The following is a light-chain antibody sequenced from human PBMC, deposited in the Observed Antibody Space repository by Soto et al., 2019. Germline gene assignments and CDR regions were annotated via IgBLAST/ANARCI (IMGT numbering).Light chain of an antibody. Sequence: DIQMTQSPYSLSASVGDSVTITCRASQNIRTYLNWYQQKPGRAPKLLIHSASALPSGVPSRFSGSGSGTEFTLTMSGLQPEDFATYSCQQGHSTPYTFGQGTKVEIK. CDR3: QQGHSTPYT. J-gene: IGKJ2*01. CDR2: SAS. V-gene: IGKV1-39*01. CDR1: QNIRTY.